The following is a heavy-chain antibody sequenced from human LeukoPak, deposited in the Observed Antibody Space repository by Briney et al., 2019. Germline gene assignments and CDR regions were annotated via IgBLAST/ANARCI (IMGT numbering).Heavy chain of an antibody. CDR3: ARHGCTAMVNVDWFDP. CDR2: INHSGST. Sequence: SETLSLTCAVYGGSFSGYYWSWIRQPPGKGLEWIGEINHSGSTNYNPSLKSRVTISVDTSKNQFSLKLSSVTAADTAVYYCARHGCTAMVNVDWFDPLGQGTLVTVSS. J-gene: IGHJ5*02. CDR1: GGSFSGYY. V-gene: IGHV4-34*01. D-gene: IGHD5-18*01.